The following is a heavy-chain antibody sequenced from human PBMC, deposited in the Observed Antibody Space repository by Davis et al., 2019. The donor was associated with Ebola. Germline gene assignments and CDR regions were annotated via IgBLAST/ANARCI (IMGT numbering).Heavy chain of an antibody. CDR1: GYTFTGYY. Sequence: ASVKVSCKASGYTFTGYYMHWVRQAPGQGLEWMGWINPNSGGTKYAQKFQGRVTMTRDTSITTAYMELTRLRSDDTAVYYCARGDSSSWYILDYWAQGALVTVSS. CDR3: ARGDSSSWYILDY. J-gene: IGHJ4*02. D-gene: IGHD6-13*01. V-gene: IGHV1-2*02. CDR2: INPNSGGT.